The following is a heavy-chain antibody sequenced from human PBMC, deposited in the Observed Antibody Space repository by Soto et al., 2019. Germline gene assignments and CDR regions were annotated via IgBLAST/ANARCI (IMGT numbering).Heavy chain of an antibody. D-gene: IGHD5-12*01. Sequence: QVQLVESGGGVVQPGRPLRLSCAASGFTFSSYGMHWVRQAPGKGLEWVAVIWSDGSNKYYVDSVKGRFTISRDNSKNTLYLEMNSLRAEDTAVYYCAREVGWLRHFDYWGQGTLVTVSS. CDR2: IWSDGSNK. V-gene: IGHV3-33*01. CDR3: AREVGWLRHFDY. CDR1: GFTFSSYG. J-gene: IGHJ4*02.